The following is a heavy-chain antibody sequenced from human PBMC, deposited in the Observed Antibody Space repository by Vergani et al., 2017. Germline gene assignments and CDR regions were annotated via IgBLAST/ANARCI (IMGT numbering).Heavy chain of an antibody. Sequence: QVQLVESGGGVVQPGRSLRLSCAASGFTFSSYAMHWVRQAPGKGLEWVAVISYDGSNKYYADSVKGRFTISRDNSKNMLYLQMNSLRAEDTAVYYCARDRDYDSSCYYLRWGQGTLVTVSS. D-gene: IGHD3-22*01. CDR1: GFTFSSYA. V-gene: IGHV3-30-3*01. J-gene: IGHJ4*02. CDR3: ARDRDYDSSCYYLR. CDR2: ISYDGSNK.